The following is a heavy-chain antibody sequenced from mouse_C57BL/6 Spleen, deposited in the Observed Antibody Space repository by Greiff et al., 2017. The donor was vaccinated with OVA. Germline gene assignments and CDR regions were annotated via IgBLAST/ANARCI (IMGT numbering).Heavy chain of an antibody. J-gene: IGHJ2*01. CDR2: IYPGDGDT. CDR1: GYAFSSSW. V-gene: IGHV1-82*01. D-gene: IGHD4-1*01. Sequence: VQLQQSGPELVKPGASVKISCKASGYAFSSSWMNWVKQRPGKGLEWIGRIYPGDGDTNYNGKFKGKATLTADKSSSTAYMQLSSLTSEDAAVSFCARGSSNWAFDYWGQGTTLTVSS. CDR3: ARGSSNWAFDY.